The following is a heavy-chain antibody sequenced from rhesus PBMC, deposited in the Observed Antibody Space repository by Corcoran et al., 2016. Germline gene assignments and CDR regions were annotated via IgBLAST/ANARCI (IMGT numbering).Heavy chain of an antibody. CDR1: GGSISSSNW. Sequence: VQLQESGPGLVTPSETLSLTCAVSGGSISSSNWWCLIRPPPGKGLEWIGYLSGSRGRTNDNPSLKSRDTSAKDTSKNQFSRKLSSVTAADTAVYYCARGGSGSWNPFDYWGQGVLVTVSS. CDR2: LSGSRGRT. J-gene: IGHJ4*01. V-gene: IGHV4S19*01. CDR3: ARGGSGSWNPFDY. D-gene: IGHD6-25*01.